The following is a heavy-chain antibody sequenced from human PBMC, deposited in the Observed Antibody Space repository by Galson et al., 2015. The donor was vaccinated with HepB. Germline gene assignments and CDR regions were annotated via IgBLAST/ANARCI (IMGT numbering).Heavy chain of an antibody. J-gene: IGHJ6*02. CDR2: ISAYNGNT. V-gene: IGHV1-18*04. Sequence: SVKVSCKASGYTFTSYGISWVRQAPGQGLEWMGWISAYNGNTNYAQKLQGRVTMTTDTSTSTAYMELRSLRSDNTAVYYCARGPRGYDFWSGYVPGHYYYGMDVWGQGTTVTVSS. CDR3: ARGPRGYDFWSGYVPGHYYYGMDV. D-gene: IGHD3-3*01. CDR1: GYTFTSYG.